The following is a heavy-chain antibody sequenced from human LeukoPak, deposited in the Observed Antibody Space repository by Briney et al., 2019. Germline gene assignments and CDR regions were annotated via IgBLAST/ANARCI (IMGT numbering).Heavy chain of an antibody. CDR1: GFTFSDYY. CDR3: ARSPHYFDNSGYY. J-gene: IGHJ4*02. Sequence: GRSLRLSCAASGFTFSDYYMSWIRQAPGKGLEWLSYISSSGNTIYYADSVKGRFTISRDNGKNSLYLQMNSLRAEDTAVYYCARSPHYFDNSGYYWGQGTLVTVSS. D-gene: IGHD3-22*01. CDR2: ISSSGNTI. V-gene: IGHV3-11*04.